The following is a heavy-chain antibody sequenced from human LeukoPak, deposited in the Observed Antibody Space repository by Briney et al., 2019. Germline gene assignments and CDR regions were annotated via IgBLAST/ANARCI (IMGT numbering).Heavy chain of an antibody. D-gene: IGHD3-10*01. CDR3: AKLDNYYGSGSYYGYFDY. J-gene: IGHJ4*02. Sequence: GGSLRLSCAASGFTFTSYAMSWVRQAPGKGLEWVSAITGTGGSTYYADSVKGRFTISRDNSKKELYLQMNSLRAEDTAVYYCAKLDNYYGSGSYYGYFDYWGQGTQVTVSS. CDR2: ITGTGGST. CDR1: GFTFTSYA. V-gene: IGHV3-23*01.